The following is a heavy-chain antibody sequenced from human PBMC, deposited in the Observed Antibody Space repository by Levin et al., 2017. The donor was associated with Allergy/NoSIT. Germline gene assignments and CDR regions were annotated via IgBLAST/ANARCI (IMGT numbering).Heavy chain of an antibody. J-gene: IGHJ3*02. CDR3: ASGSGYDYSDAFDI. CDR2: ISSSSSTI. Sequence: GGSLRLSCAASGFTFSSYSMNWVRQAPGKGLEWVSYISSSSSTIYYADSVKGRFTISRDNAKNSLYLQMNSLRDEDTAVYYCASGSGYDYSDAFDIWGQGTMVTVSS. D-gene: IGHD5-12*01. CDR1: GFTFSSYS. V-gene: IGHV3-48*02.